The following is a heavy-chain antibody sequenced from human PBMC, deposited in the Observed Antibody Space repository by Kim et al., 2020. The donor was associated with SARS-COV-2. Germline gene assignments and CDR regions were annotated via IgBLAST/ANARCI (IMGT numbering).Heavy chain of an antibody. CDR1: GFTFSSYA. D-gene: IGHD3-10*01. J-gene: IGHJ6*02. Sequence: GGSLRLSCAASGFTFSSYAMSWVRQAPGKGLEWVSAISGSDDSTYYADSVKGRFTISRDNSKNTLYLQMNSLRAEDTAVYYCANSPDVLLWFGEAWGGMDVWGQGTTVTVS. CDR2: ISGSDDST. CDR3: ANSPDVLLWFGEAWGGMDV. V-gene: IGHV3-23*01.